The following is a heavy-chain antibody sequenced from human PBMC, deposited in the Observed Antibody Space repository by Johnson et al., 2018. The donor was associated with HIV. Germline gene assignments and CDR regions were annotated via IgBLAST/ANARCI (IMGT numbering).Heavy chain of an antibody. CDR2: IKQDGSAK. CDR1: GFSFSDYW. V-gene: IGHV3-7*01. D-gene: IGHD2-21*01. J-gene: IGHJ3*02. CDR3: ARARVIAGAFDI. Sequence: VQLVESGGGLVQPGGSLRLSCSTSGFSFSDYWMSWVRQAPGKGLEWVANIKQDGSAKYYVDSVKGRFTISRDNAKNSLYLQMNSLRAEDTAVYYCARARVIAGAFDIWGQGTMVTVSS.